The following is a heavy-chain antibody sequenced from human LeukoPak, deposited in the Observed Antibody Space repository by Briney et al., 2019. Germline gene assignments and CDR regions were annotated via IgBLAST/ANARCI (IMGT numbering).Heavy chain of an antibody. J-gene: IGHJ4*02. V-gene: IGHV3-7*03. CDR2: IKQDGSEK. Sequence: GGSLRLSCAASGFTFSTYWMNWVRQVPGKGLEWVANIKQDGSEKYYVDSVKGRFTISRDNAKNSLYLQMNSLRSEDTAVYYCARFIAVAGIIDYWGQGTLVTVSS. CDR3: ARFIAVAGIIDY. D-gene: IGHD6-19*01. CDR1: GFTFSTYW.